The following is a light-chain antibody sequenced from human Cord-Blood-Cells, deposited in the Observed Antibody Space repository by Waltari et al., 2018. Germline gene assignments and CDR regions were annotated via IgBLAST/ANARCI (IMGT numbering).Light chain of an antibody. J-gene: IGKJ4*01. Sequence: DIQMTPSPSSLSASVGDRVTITCRASQSISSYLNWYQQKPGKPPKLVIYAASSLQSVVPSRCSGSGSGTDFPLTISSLQPDDFATYYCQQSYSTPSFDGGTKIEIK. CDR1: QSISSY. CDR2: AAS. CDR3: QQSYSTPS. V-gene: IGKV1-39*01.